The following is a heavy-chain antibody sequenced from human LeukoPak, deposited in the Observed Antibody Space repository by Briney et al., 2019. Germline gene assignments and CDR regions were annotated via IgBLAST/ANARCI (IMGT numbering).Heavy chain of an antibody. J-gene: IGHJ4*02. CDR1: GDSISSTNW. V-gene: IGHV4-4*02. D-gene: IGHD3-10*01. Sequence: SETLSLTCAVSGDSISSTNWWTWVRQPPGKGLEWIGEIYHSGATNYNPSLKSRVTISVDKSKNQFSLKLNSVTAADTAIYYCARGSGSYPLDFWGQGTLVTVSS. CDR3: ARGSGSYPLDF. CDR2: IYHSGAT.